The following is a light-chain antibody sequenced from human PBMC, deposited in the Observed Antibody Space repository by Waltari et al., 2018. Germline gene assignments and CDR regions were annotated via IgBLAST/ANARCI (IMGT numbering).Light chain of an antibody. V-gene: IGKV4-1*01. CDR3: QQYYSTLWT. CDR1: QSVLYTSNNKNY. Sequence: DIVMTPSQDSLAVSLGERATLNCKSSQSVLYTSNNKNYLAWYQQKPGQPPKLLIYWASTRESGVPDRFSGSGSGTDFTLTISSLQAEDVAVYYCQQYYSTLWTFGQGTKVEIK. CDR2: WAS. J-gene: IGKJ1*01.